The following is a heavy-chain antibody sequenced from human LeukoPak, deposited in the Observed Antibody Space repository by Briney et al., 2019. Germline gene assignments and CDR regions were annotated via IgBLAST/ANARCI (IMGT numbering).Heavy chain of an antibody. J-gene: IGHJ4*02. D-gene: IGHD7-27*01. V-gene: IGHV3-66*01. CDR3: ARASTLRTGDAH. Sequence: GRSLRLSCAASGFTFSTYWMTWVRQAPGKGLEWISVIYTGGSTSYADSVKGRFTISRDSSTNTLFPQMNSLRAEDTAVYYCARASTLRTGDAHWGQGTLVTVSS. CDR1: GFTFSTYW. CDR2: IYTGGST.